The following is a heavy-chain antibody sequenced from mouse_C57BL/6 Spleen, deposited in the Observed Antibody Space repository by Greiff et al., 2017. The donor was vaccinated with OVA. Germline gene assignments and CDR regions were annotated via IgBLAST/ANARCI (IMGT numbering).Heavy chain of an antibody. CDR1: GYTFTDHT. CDR3: ASERLEGYCDY. Sequence: VKLQQSDAELVKPGASVTISCKVSGYTFTDHTIHWMKQRPEQGLEWIGYIYPRDGSTKYNEKFKGKATLTADKSSSTAYMQLNSLTSEDSAVYFCASERLEGYCDYWGQGTTLTVSS. CDR2: IYPRDGST. J-gene: IGHJ2*01. V-gene: IGHV1-78*01.